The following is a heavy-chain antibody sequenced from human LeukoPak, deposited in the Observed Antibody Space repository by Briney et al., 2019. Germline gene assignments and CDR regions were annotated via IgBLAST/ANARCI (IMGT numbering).Heavy chain of an antibody. CDR3: ARGPGGYSYGYYFDY. CDR2: IYHTGST. D-gene: IGHD5-18*01. J-gene: IGHJ4*02. CDR1: GASISSYS. V-gene: IGHV4-59*01. Sequence: SETLSLTCTVSGASISSYSWSWIRQPPGKGLEWVGFIYHTGSTNYNPSLQSRVTISVDTSKRQFSLKLSSVTAADTAVYYCARGPGGYSYGYYFDYWGQGTLVTVSS.